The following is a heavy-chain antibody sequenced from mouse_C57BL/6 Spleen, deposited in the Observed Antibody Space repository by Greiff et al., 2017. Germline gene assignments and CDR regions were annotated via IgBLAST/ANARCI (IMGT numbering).Heavy chain of an antibody. J-gene: IGHJ1*03. V-gene: IGHV5-4*01. CDR1: GFTFSSYA. Sequence: EVQGVESGGGLVKPGGSLKLSCAASGFTFSSYAMSWVRQTPEKRLEWVATISAGGSYTYYPDNVKGRFTISRDNAKNTLYLQMSHLSSEYTALYYCARQLPRYWYFDVWGTGTTVTVSS. D-gene: IGHD1-1*01. CDR3: ARQLPRYWYFDV. CDR2: ISAGGSYT.